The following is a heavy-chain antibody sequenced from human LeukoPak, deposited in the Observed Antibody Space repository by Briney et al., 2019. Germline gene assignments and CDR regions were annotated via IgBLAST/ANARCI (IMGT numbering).Heavy chain of an antibody. V-gene: IGHV3-23*01. Sequence: GGSLRLSCAASGFTFNSYAMTWVRQAPGKGLEWVSAISGSGGSTYYADSVKGRFTISRDNSKNTLYLQMNSLRAEDTAVYHCAKSPIVVVPAAKLYYFDYWGQGTLVTVSS. D-gene: IGHD2-2*01. CDR2: ISGSGGST. CDR1: GFTFNSYA. J-gene: IGHJ4*02. CDR3: AKSPIVVVPAAKLYYFDY.